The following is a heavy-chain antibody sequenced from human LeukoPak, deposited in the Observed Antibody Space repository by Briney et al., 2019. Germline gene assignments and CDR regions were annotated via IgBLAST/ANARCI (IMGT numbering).Heavy chain of an antibody. V-gene: IGHV3-23*01. D-gene: IGHD2-2*01. Sequence: SGGSLRLSCAASGFTFSSYAMSWVRQAPGKGLEWVSAISGSGGSTYYADSVKGRFTISRDNSKNTLYLQMNSLRAEDTAVYYCAKSQLPPRGYKPTVFDYWGQGTLVTVSS. J-gene: IGHJ4*02. CDR3: AKSQLPPRGYKPTVFDY. CDR1: GFTFSSYA. CDR2: ISGSGGST.